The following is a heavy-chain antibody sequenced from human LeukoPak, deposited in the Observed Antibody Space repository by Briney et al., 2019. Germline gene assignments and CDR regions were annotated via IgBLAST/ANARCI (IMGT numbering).Heavy chain of an antibody. D-gene: IGHD1-26*01. CDR3: ARDNIVGAIDY. CDR1: GYTFTSYY. CDR2: INPSGGST. J-gene: IGHJ4*02. V-gene: IGHV1-46*01. Sequence: GASVKVSCKASGYTFTSYYMHWVRQAPGQGLEWMGIINPSGGSTSYAQKFQGRVTMTSDTSTSTVYMEPSSLRSEDTAVYYCARDNIVGAIDYWGQGTLVTVSS.